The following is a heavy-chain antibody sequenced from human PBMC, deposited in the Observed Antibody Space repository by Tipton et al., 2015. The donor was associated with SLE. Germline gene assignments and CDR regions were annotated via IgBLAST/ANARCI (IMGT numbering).Heavy chain of an antibody. V-gene: IGHV3-23*03. CDR1: GFTFSIYA. J-gene: IGHJ4*02. CDR2: IYGGGST. CDR3: AKSEDFWSNYYFDY. D-gene: IGHD3-3*01. Sequence: SLRLSCAASGFTFSIYAMSWARQAPGKGLEWVSVIYGGGSTYYADSLKGRFTISRDNSKNTLYLQMNSLRVEDTAVYYCAKSEDFWSNYYFDYWGQGTLVTVSS.